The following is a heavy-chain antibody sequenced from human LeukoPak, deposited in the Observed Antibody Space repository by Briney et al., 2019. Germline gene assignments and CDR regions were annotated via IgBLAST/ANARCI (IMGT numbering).Heavy chain of an antibody. CDR2: IIPILGIA. V-gene: IGHV1-69*04. Sequence: SVKVSCKASGGTFSSYAISWVRQAPGQGLEWMGRIIPILGIANYAQKFHGRVTITADKSTSTAYMELSSLRSEDTAVYYCARPKEPAAVYGSGSYYNWAPLHYYYYYGMDVWCQGTTVTVSS. J-gene: IGHJ6*02. D-gene: IGHD3-10*01. CDR1: GGTFSSYA. CDR3: ARPKEPAAVYGSGSYYNWAPLHYYYYYGMDV.